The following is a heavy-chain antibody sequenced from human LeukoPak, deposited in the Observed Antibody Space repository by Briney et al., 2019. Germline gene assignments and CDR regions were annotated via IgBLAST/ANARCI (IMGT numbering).Heavy chain of an antibody. CDR3: AKDPSFLTTIDY. CDR2: ISGSGGST. D-gene: IGHD3-9*01. V-gene: IGHV3-23*01. J-gene: IGHJ4*02. CDR1: GFTFSSYA. Sequence: GGSLRLSCAASGFTFSSYAMSWVRQAPGRGLEWVSAISGSGGSTYYADSVKGRFTISRDNSKNTLYLQMNSLRAEDTAVYYCAKDPSFLTTIDYWGQGTLVTVSS.